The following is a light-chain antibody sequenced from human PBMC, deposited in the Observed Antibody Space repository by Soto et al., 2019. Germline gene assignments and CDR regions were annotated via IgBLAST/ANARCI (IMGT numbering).Light chain of an antibody. CDR2: GAS. V-gene: IGKV3-20*01. J-gene: IGKJ2*01. CDR3: HQYGNSPPT. CDR1: QSITTYY. Sequence: ELVLTQSPATLSLSPGESATLSCRASQSITTYYLGWYQKRPGQAPRLLIYGASSRATGIPDRFSGSGSGTDFTLTISGLEPEDFAVYYCHQYGNSPPTFGQGTKLEIK.